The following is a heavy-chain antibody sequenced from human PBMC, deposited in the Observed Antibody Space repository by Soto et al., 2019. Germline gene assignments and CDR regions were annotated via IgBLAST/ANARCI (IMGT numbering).Heavy chain of an antibody. CDR3: ARATADDTKHVYYGMDC. Sequence: QVHLVQSGAEAKKPGASVKVSCKASGFIFTDYALHWVRQAPGQRPEWMAWINADNGNTKYSENFQGRVTTTRDTSASTAYMELRRLRSEATAVYFFARATADDTKHVYYGMDCWGQGTTVTVSS. D-gene: IGHD2-8*01. V-gene: IGHV1-3*01. J-gene: IGHJ6*02. CDR1: GFIFTDYA. CDR2: INADNGNT.